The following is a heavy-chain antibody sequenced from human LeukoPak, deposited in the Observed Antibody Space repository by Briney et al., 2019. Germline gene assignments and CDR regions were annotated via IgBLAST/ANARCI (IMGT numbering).Heavy chain of an antibody. CDR3: AREVSRGYYGSGSYSNWFDP. CDR1: GFTFSSYW. Sequence: GGSLRLSCAASGFTFSSYWMSWVRQAPGKGLEWVANIKQDGSEKYYVDSVKGRFTISRDNAKNSLYLQMNSLRAEDTAVYYCAREVSRGYYGSGSYSNWFDPWGQGTLVTVSS. D-gene: IGHD3-10*01. V-gene: IGHV3-7*03. J-gene: IGHJ5*02. CDR2: IKQDGSEK.